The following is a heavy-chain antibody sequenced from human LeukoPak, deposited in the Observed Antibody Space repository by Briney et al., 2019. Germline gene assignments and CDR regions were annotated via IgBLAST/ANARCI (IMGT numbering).Heavy chain of an antibody. CDR2: IYYSGST. D-gene: IGHD3-22*01. CDR3: ARAPNYDSSGYHPR. J-gene: IGHJ4*02. Sequence: SETLSLTCTVSGDSVSSTGYYWGWIRQPPGKGLEWIGTIYYSGSTYYNPSLKSRVTISVDTSKNQFSLKLSSVTAADTAVYYCARAPNYDSSGYHPRWGRGTLVTVSS. V-gene: IGHV4-39*07. CDR1: GDSVSSTGYY.